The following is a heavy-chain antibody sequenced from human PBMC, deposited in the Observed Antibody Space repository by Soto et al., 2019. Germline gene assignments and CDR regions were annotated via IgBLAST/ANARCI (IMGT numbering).Heavy chain of an antibody. CDR1: GGSISSSSYY. J-gene: IGHJ6*02. V-gene: IGHV4-39*01. CDR3: ARHLLVGGTTYYYGMDV. Sequence: SETLSLTCTVSGGSISSSSYYWGWIRQPPGKGLEWIGSIYYSGSTYYNPSLKSRVTISVDTSKNQFSLKLSSVTAADTAVYYCARHLLVGGTTYYYGMDVWGQGTTVTVSS. D-gene: IGHD3-10*01. CDR2: IYYSGST.